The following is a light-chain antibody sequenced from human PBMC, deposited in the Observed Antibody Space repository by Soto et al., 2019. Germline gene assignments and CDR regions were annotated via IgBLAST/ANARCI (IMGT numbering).Light chain of an antibody. J-gene: IGKJ3*01. V-gene: IGKV3-20*01. CDR1: QSVSSIY. CDR2: GAS. Sequence: EIVLTQSPGTLSLSPGERATLSCRASQSVSSIYLAWYQQKPGQAPMLLIYGASSRSTGIPDRFSGSGSGTDFTLTISRLEPEDFAVYYCQQYGSSAFTFGPGTKVDIK. CDR3: QQYGSSAFT.